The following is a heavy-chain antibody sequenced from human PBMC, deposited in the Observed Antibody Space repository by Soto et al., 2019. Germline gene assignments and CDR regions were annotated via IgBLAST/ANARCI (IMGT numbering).Heavy chain of an antibody. D-gene: IGHD3-10*01. CDR1: GLTFGSGA. Sequence: EVQLLESGGDLIQPGGSLRLSCVASGLTFGSGAMSWVRQSPGEGLEWVSTITNTGGDAKYADSVRGRFAISRDNSKNTLYLYMNRLRAADTAVYYCARLPSYYYGPGDDSWGQGTLVTVSS. J-gene: IGHJ4*02. V-gene: IGHV3-23*01. CDR3: ARLPSYYYGPGDDS. CDR2: ITNTGGDA.